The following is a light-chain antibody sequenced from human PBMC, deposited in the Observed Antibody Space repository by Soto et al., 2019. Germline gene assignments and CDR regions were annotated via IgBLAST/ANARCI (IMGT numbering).Light chain of an antibody. CDR1: QTISSY. CDR2: DAS. J-gene: IGKJ2*03. V-gene: IGKV3-20*01. CDR3: QQYLSSPPYG. Sequence: EIVLTQSPGTLSLSPGERATLSCRASQTISSYLAWYQHKPGQAPRLLIYDASSRATGIPDTFSGSGSATDFTLTISRLQPEDVVVYYCQQYLSSPPYGFGQGTKLEIK.